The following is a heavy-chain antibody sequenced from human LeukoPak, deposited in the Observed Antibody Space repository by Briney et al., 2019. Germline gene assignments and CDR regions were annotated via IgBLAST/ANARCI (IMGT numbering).Heavy chain of an antibody. CDR2: ISYDGSNK. Sequence: PGGSLRLSCAASGFTFSSYAMHWVRQAPGKGLEWVAVISYDGSNKYYADSVKGRFTISRDNSKNTLYLQMNSLRAEDTAVYYCAGSCGGDCYSNFDYWGQGTLVTVSS. D-gene: IGHD2-21*02. CDR3: AGSCGGDCYSNFDY. V-gene: IGHV3-30-3*01. CDR1: GFTFSSYA. J-gene: IGHJ4*02.